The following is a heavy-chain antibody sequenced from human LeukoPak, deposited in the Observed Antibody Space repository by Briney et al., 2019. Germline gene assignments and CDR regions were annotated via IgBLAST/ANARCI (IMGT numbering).Heavy chain of an antibody. Sequence: GGSLRLSCVASGFAFSHHYMHWVRQAPGKGLVWVSRIDIDGNTNYADSVKGRFTISRDNTKDTVYLQMNSLRAEDTAVYYCARSERGYNYGFVTFDYWGQGTLVTVSS. CDR2: IDIDGNT. J-gene: IGHJ4*02. CDR3: ARSERGYNYGFVTFDY. V-gene: IGHV3-74*01. D-gene: IGHD5-18*01. CDR1: GFAFSHHY.